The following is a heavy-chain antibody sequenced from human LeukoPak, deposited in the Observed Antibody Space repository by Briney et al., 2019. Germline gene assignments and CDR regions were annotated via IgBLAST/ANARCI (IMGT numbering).Heavy chain of an antibody. V-gene: IGHV1-69*02. D-gene: IGHD3-3*01. Sequence: SVKVSCKASGGTFSSYTISWVRQAPGQGLEWLGRIIPILGIANYAQKFQGRVTITADKSTSTAYMELSSLRSEDTAVYYCARVYGGSGYAFDIWGQGTMVTVSS. CDR3: ARVYGGSGYAFDI. CDR1: GGTFSSYT. CDR2: IIPILGIA. J-gene: IGHJ3*02.